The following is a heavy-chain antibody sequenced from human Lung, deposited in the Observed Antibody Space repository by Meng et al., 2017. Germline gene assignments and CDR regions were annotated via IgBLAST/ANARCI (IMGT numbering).Heavy chain of an antibody. Sequence: QVQSEEWAPRLVTPPGTLSPTCAVFGGSISSRNWWSWVRQSPGKGLEWIGEIYHSGRTNYNPSLESRVTISLDKSQNHFSLKVKSVTAADTAVYYCVRGGQDQAYYDFWSGPFDPWGQGTLVTVSS. CDR3: VRGGQDQAYYDFWSGPFDP. V-gene: IGHV4-4*03. D-gene: IGHD3-3*01. CDR2: IYHSGRT. J-gene: IGHJ5*02. CDR1: GGSISSRNW.